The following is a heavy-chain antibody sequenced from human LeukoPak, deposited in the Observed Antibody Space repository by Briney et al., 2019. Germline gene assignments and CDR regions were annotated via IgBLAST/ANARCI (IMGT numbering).Heavy chain of an antibody. D-gene: IGHD3-3*01. CDR3: ARDIVTIFGGAIKGSDAFDI. J-gene: IGHJ3*02. CDR2: IIPIFGTA. V-gene: IGHV1-69*13. CDR1: GGTFSSYA. Sequence: GASVKVSCKASGGTFSSYAISWVRQAPGQGLEWMGGIIPIFGTANNAQKFQGRVTITADESTSTAYMELSSLRSEDTAVYYCARDIVTIFGGAIKGSDAFDIWGQGTMVTVSS.